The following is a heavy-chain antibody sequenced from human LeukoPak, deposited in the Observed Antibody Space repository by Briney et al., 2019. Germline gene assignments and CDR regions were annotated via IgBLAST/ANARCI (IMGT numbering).Heavy chain of an antibody. CDR2: INPSGGST. CDR1: GYTFTSYY. Sequence: ASVKVSCKASGYTFTSYYMHWVRQAPGQGLEWMGIINPSGGSTSYAQKFQGRVTMTRDMSTSTVYMELSSLRSEDTAVYYCARLYSRWVDCSGGSCYDFDYWGQGTLVTVSS. V-gene: IGHV1-46*01. D-gene: IGHD2-15*01. CDR3: ARLYSRWVDCSGGSCYDFDY. J-gene: IGHJ4*02.